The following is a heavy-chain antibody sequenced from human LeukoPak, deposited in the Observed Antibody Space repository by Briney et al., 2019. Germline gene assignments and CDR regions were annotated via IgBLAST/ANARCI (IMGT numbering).Heavy chain of an antibody. CDR1: GFTFSSYG. V-gene: IGHV3-33*01. J-gene: IGHJ2*01. CDR3: ARGAHSYSSGWALWYFDL. Sequence: GGSLRLSCAASGFTFSSYGMHWVRQAPGKGLEWVAAIWYDGSNKYYADSAKGRFTISRDNSKNTLYLQMNSLRAEDTAVYYCARGAHSYSSGWALWYFDLWGRGTLVTVSS. CDR2: IWYDGSNK. D-gene: IGHD6-19*01.